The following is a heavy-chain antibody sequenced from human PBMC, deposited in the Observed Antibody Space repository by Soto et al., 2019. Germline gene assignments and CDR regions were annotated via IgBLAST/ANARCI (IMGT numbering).Heavy chain of an antibody. V-gene: IGHV3-30*13. CDR2: ISFDGTKI. CDR3: ARDSTAMVNDCSYFPGMDV. J-gene: IGHJ6*02. D-gene: IGHD5-18*01. Sequence: QVELVESGGGVVQPGRSLRLSCAASGFTFSSFGMHWVRQAPGKGLQWVAVISFDGTKIYYADSVKGRFTISRDSSKNRVYLQMNSLRAEATAVYYCARDSTAMVNDCSYFPGMDVWGQGATVAV. CDR1: GFTFSSFG.